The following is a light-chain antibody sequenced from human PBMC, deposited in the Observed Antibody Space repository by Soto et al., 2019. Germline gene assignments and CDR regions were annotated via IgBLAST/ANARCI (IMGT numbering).Light chain of an antibody. CDR2: DVG. V-gene: IGLV2-11*01. J-gene: IGLJ2*01. CDR3: CSYAGSYTWV. Sequence: QSVLTQPRSVSGSPGQSVTISCTGTSSDVGDYNYVSWYQQHPGKAPKLMIYDVGKRPSGVPDRFSGSKSGNTASLTISGLQAEDEADYYCCSYAGSYTWVFGGGTKVTVL. CDR1: SSDVGDYNY.